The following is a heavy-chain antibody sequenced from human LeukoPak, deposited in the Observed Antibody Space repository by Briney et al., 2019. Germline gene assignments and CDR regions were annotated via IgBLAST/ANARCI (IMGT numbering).Heavy chain of an antibody. CDR3: ARDRQQLVDY. CDR1: GFAFSSYS. D-gene: IGHD6-13*01. V-gene: IGHV3-21*01. Sequence: GGSLRLSCAASGFAFSSYSMNWVRQAPGKGLEWVSSISSSSSYIYYADSVKGRFTISRDNVKNSLYLQMNSLRAEDTAVYYCARDRQQLVDYWGQGTLVTVSS. CDR2: ISSSSSYI. J-gene: IGHJ4*02.